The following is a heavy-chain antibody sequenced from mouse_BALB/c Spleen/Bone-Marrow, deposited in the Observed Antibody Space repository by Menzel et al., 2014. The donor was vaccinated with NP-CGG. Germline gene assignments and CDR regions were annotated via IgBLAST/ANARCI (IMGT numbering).Heavy chain of an antibody. CDR3: TRDLYDGYYYYAMDY. CDR2: ISSGGRYT. J-gene: IGHJ4*01. D-gene: IGHD2-3*01. Sequence: EVKLVESGGGLVKPGGSLKLSCAASGFTFSSYTMSWVRQTPEKRLEWVATISSGGRYTYYPDSVKGRFTISRDNAKNTLYLQMSSLKSEDTAMYYCTRDLYDGYYYYAMDYWGQGTSVTVSS. V-gene: IGHV5-6-4*01. CDR1: GFTFSSYT.